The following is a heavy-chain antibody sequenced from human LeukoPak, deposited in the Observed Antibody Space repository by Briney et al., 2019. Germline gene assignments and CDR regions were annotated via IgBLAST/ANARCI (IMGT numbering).Heavy chain of an antibody. Sequence: GGSLRLSCAASGFTFSSYAMSWVRQAPGKGLEWVSAISGSGGSTYYADSVKGRLTISRDNSKNTLYLQMNSLRAEDTAEYYCAKGDLYYDFWSGYNTRPFDYWGQGTLVTVSS. CDR1: GFTFSSYA. J-gene: IGHJ4*02. D-gene: IGHD3-3*01. CDR2: ISGSGGST. CDR3: AKGDLYYDFWSGYNTRPFDY. V-gene: IGHV3-23*01.